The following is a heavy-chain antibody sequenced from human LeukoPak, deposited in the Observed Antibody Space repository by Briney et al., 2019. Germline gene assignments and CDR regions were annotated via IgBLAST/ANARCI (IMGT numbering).Heavy chain of an antibody. V-gene: IGHV4-34*01. Sequence: SETLSLTCAVYGGSFSGYYWSWIRQPPGKGLEWIGEINHSGSTNYNPSLKSRVTISVDTSKNQFSLKLSSVTAADTAVYYCARGRAMVRGYKDYYYYGMDVWGKGTTVTVSS. CDR3: ARGRAMVRGYKDYYYYGMDV. CDR2: INHSGST. CDR1: GGSFSGYY. D-gene: IGHD3-10*01. J-gene: IGHJ6*04.